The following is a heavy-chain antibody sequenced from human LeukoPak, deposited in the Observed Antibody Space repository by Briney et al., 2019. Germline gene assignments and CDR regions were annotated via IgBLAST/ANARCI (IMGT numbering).Heavy chain of an antibody. CDR1: GFTFRTYA. CDR3: AKEWTPRVARTYYFDY. V-gene: IGHV3-30*01. Sequence: PGGSLRLSCAASGFTFRTYAMHWVRQAPGKGLEWVALISSDGGDRYYADSAKGRFTISRDNSKNTLYLQMNSLSADDTAVYYCAKEWTPRVARTYYFDYWGQGTLVTVSS. CDR2: ISSDGGDR. J-gene: IGHJ4*02. D-gene: IGHD1-14*01.